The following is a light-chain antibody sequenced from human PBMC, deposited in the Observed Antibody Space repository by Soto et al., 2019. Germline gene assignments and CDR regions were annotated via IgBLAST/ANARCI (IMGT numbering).Light chain of an antibody. J-gene: IGLJ1*01. CDR1: ISNIGGNS. V-gene: IGLV1-51*01. CDR3: GSWDSSLSAYV. CDR2: DDN. Sequence: HSVLTQPPSLSATPGQKVTISCSGSISNIGGNSVSWYQQLPGTAPKLLIYDDNKRPSGIPDRFSGSKSGTSATLGITGFQTGDEADYYCGSWDSSLSAYVFGTGTKVTVL.